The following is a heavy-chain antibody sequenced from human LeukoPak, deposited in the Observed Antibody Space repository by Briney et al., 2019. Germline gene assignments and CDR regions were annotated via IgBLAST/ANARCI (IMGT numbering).Heavy chain of an antibody. Sequence: GGSLRLSCAASGFTFSSYAMSWVRQAPEQGLEWVSIISGSGDTTDYADSVKGRFAISRDNSKNTLYLQMNSLKTEDTAVYYCTRGAIRFLEWLLYYFDYWGQGTLVTVSS. J-gene: IGHJ4*02. CDR2: ISGSGDTT. CDR1: GFTFSSYA. D-gene: IGHD3-3*01. V-gene: IGHV3-23*01. CDR3: TRGAIRFLEWLLYYFDY.